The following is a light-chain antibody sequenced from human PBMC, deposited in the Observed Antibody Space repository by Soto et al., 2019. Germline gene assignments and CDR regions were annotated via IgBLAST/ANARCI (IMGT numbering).Light chain of an antibody. J-gene: IGKJ3*01. V-gene: IGKV1-27*01. Sequence: DIQMTQSPSSLSAFVGXRVTITCRASQDIGNFLAWYQQKPGKVPKLLIYAASTLQSGVPSRFSGSGSGTDFTLTISSLQPEDFATYYCLQKYFYPFTFGPGTKVDSK. CDR2: AAS. CDR1: QDIGNF. CDR3: LQKYFYPFT.